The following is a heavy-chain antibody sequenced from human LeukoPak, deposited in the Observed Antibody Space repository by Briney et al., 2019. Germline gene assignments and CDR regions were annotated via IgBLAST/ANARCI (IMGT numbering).Heavy chain of an antibody. D-gene: IGHD5-12*01. J-gene: IGHJ4*02. CDR2: ISSSGSTI. CDR3: ARLLSGGYARSD. Sequence: PGGSLRLSCAASGFTFSSYEMNWVRQAPGKGLEWVSYISSSGSTIYYADSVKGRFTISRDNAKNSLYLQMNSLRAEDTAVYYCARLLSGGYARSDWGQGTLVTVSS. V-gene: IGHV3-48*03. CDR1: GFTFSSYE.